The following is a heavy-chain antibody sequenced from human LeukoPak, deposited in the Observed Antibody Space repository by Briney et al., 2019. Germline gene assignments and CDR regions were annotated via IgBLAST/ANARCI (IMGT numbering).Heavy chain of an antibody. CDR2: IVVGSGNT. CDR1: GFTFTSSA. J-gene: IGHJ4*02. Sequence: ASVKVSCKASGFTFTSSAMQWVRQARGQRLEWIGWIVVGSGNTNYAQKFQERVTITRDMSTSTAYVELSRLRSDDTAVYYCARDSPHYYDSSGYPWYSFDYWGQGTLVTVSS. CDR3: ARDSPHYYDSSGYPWYSFDY. V-gene: IGHV1-58*02. D-gene: IGHD3-22*01.